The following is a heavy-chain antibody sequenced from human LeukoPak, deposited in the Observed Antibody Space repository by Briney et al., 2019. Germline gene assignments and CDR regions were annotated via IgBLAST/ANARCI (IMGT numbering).Heavy chain of an antibody. CDR1: GHTFTTYY. CDR3: ARDGNLGSPRGRFDP. CDR2: INPSGGST. V-gene: IGHV1-46*01. D-gene: IGHD1-1*01. Sequence: ASVTVSCKASGHTFTTYYMHWVRQAPGQGLEWMGIINPSGGSTNYAQKFQGRVTMTRDTSTTTVYMELSSLRSEDTAVYYCARDGNLGSPRGRFDPWGQGTLVTVSS. J-gene: IGHJ5*02.